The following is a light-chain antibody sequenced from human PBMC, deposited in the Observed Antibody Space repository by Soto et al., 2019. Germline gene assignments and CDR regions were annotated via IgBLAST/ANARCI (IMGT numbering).Light chain of an antibody. CDR1: QGISSW. Sequence: DIQMTQSPSTLSASVGDRVTITCRASQGISSWLAWYQQKRGKAPKLLIYDASSLEPGVPSRFSGNGSGTEFTLSINSLQPDDFATYYCQQCYIYWTFGQGTKVDIK. V-gene: IGKV1-5*01. CDR2: DAS. J-gene: IGKJ1*01. CDR3: QQCYIYWT.